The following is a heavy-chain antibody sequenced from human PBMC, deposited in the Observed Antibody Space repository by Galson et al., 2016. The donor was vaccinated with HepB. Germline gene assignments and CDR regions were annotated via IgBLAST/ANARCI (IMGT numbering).Heavy chain of an antibody. CDR2: IYTGNGNT. D-gene: IGHD6-13*01. J-gene: IGHJ4*02. CDR3: ARDPLPIVAVGLDY. CDR1: GYTFISHA. Sequence: SVKVSCKASGYTFISHAMHWVRQAPGQRLEWMGWIYTGNGNTKYSQKFQGRVTLTWDTSASTAYMELSSLRSEDTAVYYCARDPLPIVAVGLDYWGQGTLVTVSS. V-gene: IGHV1-3*04.